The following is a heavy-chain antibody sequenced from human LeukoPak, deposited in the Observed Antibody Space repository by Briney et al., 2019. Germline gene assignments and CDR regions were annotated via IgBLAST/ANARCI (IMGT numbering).Heavy chain of an antibody. D-gene: IGHD4-11*01. CDR1: GFTFCSYW. CDR3: ARSNQADDY. V-gene: IGHV3-74*01. J-gene: IGHJ4*02. CDR2: INNGGSST. Sequence: GGSLRLSCTASGFTFCSYWMHWVRQVPGKGLVWVSRINNGGSSTTYADSVKGRFTISRDNAKNTLYLQMNSLRVEDTAVYYCARSNQADDYWGQGTLVTVSS.